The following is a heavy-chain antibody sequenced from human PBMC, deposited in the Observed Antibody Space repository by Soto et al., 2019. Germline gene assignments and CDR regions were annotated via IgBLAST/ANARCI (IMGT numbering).Heavy chain of an antibody. CDR2: IYYSGST. CDR3: ARGRSVTGSFYFDY. CDR1: GGSISSHY. Sequence: SETLSLTCTVSGGSISSHYWSWIRQPPGQGLEWIGYIYYSGSTNQNPSLKSRVTMSIDTSKNQFSLTLTSVTAADTAVYYCARGRSVTGSFYFDYWGQGALVTVSS. D-gene: IGHD6-19*01. J-gene: IGHJ4*02. V-gene: IGHV4-59*11.